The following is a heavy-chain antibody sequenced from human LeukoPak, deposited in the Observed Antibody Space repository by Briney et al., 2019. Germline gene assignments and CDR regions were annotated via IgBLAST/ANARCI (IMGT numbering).Heavy chain of an antibody. CDR1: GFTFSSYG. D-gene: IGHD3-3*01. Sequence: GGSLRLSCAASGFTFSSYGMHWVRQAPGKGLEWVAVIWNDGSNKYYADSVKGRFTISRDNSKNTLYLQMNSLRAEDTAVYYCARTATIFEDYMDVWGKGTTVTVSS. V-gene: IGHV3-33*01. J-gene: IGHJ6*03. CDR2: IWNDGSNK. CDR3: ARTATIFEDYMDV.